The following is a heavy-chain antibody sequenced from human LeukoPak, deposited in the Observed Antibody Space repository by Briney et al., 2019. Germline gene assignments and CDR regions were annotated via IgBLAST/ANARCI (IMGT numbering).Heavy chain of an antibody. CDR3: ARWGSRDLDY. V-gene: IGHV4-59*08. J-gene: IGHJ4*02. D-gene: IGHD3-16*01. CDR1: GGSISSYY. CDR2: IYCSGST. Sequence: SETLSLTCTVSGGSISSYYWSWIRQPPGKGLEWIGYIYCSGSTNYNPSLKSRVTISVDTSKNQFSLKLSSVTAADTAVYYCARWGSRDLDYWGQGTLVTVSS.